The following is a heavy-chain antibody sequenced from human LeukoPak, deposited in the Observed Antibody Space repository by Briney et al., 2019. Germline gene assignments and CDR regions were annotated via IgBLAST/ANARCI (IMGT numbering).Heavy chain of an antibody. D-gene: IGHD5-18*01. J-gene: IGHJ6*03. CDR1: GYTFTSYD. CDR2: IIPIFGTA. CDR3: ARVGKYTQSVMDV. V-gene: IGHV1-69*06. Sequence: GASVKVSCKASGYTFTSYDINWVRQATGQGLEWMGGIIPIFGTANYAQKFQGRVTITADKSTSTAYMELSSLRSEDTAVYYCARVGKYTQSVMDVWGKGTTVTVSS.